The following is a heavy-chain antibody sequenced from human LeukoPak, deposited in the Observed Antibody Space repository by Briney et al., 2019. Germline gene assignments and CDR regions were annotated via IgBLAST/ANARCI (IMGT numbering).Heavy chain of an antibody. Sequence: PSQTLSLTCTVSGGSISSGGYYWSWIRQHPGKGLGWIGYIYYSGSTYYNPSLKSRVTISVDTSKNQFSLKLSSVTAADTAVYYCAREPYYYDSSGYSLLGFDPWGQGTLVTVSS. CDR1: GGSISSGGYY. J-gene: IGHJ5*02. CDR2: IYYSGST. V-gene: IGHV4-31*03. D-gene: IGHD3-22*01. CDR3: AREPYYYDSSGYSLLGFDP.